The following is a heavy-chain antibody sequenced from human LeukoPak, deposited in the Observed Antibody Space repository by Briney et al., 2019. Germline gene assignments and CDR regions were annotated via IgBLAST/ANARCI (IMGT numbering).Heavy chain of an antibody. CDR2: IYYSGST. V-gene: IGHV4-31*03. Sequence: PSETLSLTCTVSGGSISSGGYYWSWIRQHPGKGLEWIGYIYYSGSTYYNPSLKSRVTISVDTSKNQFSLKLSSVTAADTAVYYCARVSGCSSTSCYTVDWFDPWGQGTLVTVSS. D-gene: IGHD2-2*02. J-gene: IGHJ5*02. CDR3: ARVSGCSSTSCYTVDWFDP. CDR1: GGSISSGGYY.